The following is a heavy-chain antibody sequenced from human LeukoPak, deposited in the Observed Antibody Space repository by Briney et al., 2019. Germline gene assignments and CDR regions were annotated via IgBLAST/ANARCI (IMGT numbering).Heavy chain of an antibody. CDR2: MSSSGSP. V-gene: IGHV4-59*01. Sequence: SETLSLTCTVSGGSMSNYFWSWIRQPPGKGLEWIGYMSSSGSPNYNPSLKSRVTISVHTSNNQFSLKLISVTAADTAVYYCARRGPNSGSYPHFDLWGRGTLVTVSS. CDR3: ARRGPNSGSYPHFDL. D-gene: IGHD1-26*01. J-gene: IGHJ2*01. CDR1: GGSMSNYF.